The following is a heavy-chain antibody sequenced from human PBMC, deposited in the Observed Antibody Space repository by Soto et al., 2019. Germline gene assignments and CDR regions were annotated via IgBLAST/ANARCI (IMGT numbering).Heavy chain of an antibody. CDR3: ASGARLGEYYDY. CDR1: GFTFSSYG. D-gene: IGHD3-10*01. J-gene: IGHJ4*02. Sequence: QVQLVESGGGVVQPGRSLRLSCAASGFTFSSYGMHWVRQAPGKGLEWVAVIWYDGSNKYYADSVKGRFTISRDNSKNTLYLQMNSLRAEDTAVYYCASGARLGEYYDYWGQGTLVTVSS. V-gene: IGHV3-33*01. CDR2: IWYDGSNK.